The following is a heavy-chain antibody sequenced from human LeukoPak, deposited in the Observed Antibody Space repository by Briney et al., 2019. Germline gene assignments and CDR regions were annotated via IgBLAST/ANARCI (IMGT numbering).Heavy chain of an antibody. CDR3: AEITGIAAAGPIDY. J-gene: IGHJ4*02. CDR1: GFTFSSYA. V-gene: IGHV3-23*01. D-gene: IGHD6-13*01. CDR2: ISGSGGST. Sequence: PGGSLRLSCAASGFTFSSYAMSWVRQAPGKGREWVSAISGSGGSTYYADSVKGRFTISRDNSKNTLYLQMNSLRAEDTAVYYCAEITGIAAAGPIDYWGQGTLVTVSS.